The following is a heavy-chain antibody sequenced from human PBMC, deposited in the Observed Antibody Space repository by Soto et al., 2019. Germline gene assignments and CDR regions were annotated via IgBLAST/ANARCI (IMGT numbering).Heavy chain of an antibody. CDR1: GYSFTSYW. V-gene: IGHV5-51*01. Sequence: GESLKISCKGSGYSFTSYWIGWVRQMPGKGLEWMGIIYPGDSDTRYSPSFQGQVTISADKSISTAYLQWSSLKASDTAMYYCASTQYYYGSGSYYKYYYYGMDVWGQGTTVTVSS. CDR2: IYPGDSDT. D-gene: IGHD3-10*01. J-gene: IGHJ6*02. CDR3: ASTQYYYGSGSYYKYYYYGMDV.